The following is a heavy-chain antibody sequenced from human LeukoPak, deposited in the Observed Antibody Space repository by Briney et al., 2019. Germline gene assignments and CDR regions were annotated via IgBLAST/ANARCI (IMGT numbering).Heavy chain of an antibody. CDR3: ARHVKLGYDSSGRHQTLDY. Sequence: SETLSLTCTVSGGSISSGDYYWSWIRQPPGKGLEWIGSIYHSGSTYYNPSLKSRVTISVDTSKNQFSLKLSSVTAADTAVYYCARHVKLGYDSSGRHQTLDYWGQGTLVTVSS. J-gene: IGHJ4*02. V-gene: IGHV4-39*01. D-gene: IGHD3-22*01. CDR2: IYHSGST. CDR1: GGSISSGDYY.